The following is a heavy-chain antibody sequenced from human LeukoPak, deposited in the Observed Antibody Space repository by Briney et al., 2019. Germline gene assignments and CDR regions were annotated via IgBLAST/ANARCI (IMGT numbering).Heavy chain of an antibody. V-gene: IGHV3-7*01. Sequence: WGSLRLSCAASGFTFNDYWLGWVRQAPGKGLEWVANIKEDGSEKNYVDSVKGRFTISRDNAKNSLYLQMSSLRAADTAVYYCARVMAASVWRSYGSYYYYFYLDVWGKGTTVTVSS. CDR1: GFTFNDYW. CDR3: ARVMAASVWRSYGSYYYYFYLDV. D-gene: IGHD3-16*01. CDR2: IKEDGSEK. J-gene: IGHJ6*03.